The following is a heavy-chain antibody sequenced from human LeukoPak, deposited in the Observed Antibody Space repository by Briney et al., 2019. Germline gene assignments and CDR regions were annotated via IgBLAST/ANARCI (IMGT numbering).Heavy chain of an antibody. CDR1: GFTFSSYR. J-gene: IGHJ4*02. CDR3: ARERAGYYDFWSGYYTGSSFDY. Sequence: PGGSLRLSCAAFGFTFSSYRMNWVRQAPGKGLEWVSYISSSSGTIYYPDSVKGRFTTSRDNAKNSLYLQMNSLRAQDTAVYYCARERAGYYDFWSGYYTGSSFDYRGPGTLVTVSS. V-gene: IGHV3-48*01. D-gene: IGHD3-3*01. CDR2: ISSSSGTI.